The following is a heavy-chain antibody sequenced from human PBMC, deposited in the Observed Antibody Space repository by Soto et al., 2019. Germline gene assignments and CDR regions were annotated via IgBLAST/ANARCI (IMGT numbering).Heavy chain of an antibody. CDR1: GYTFTSYA. CDR3: ARDGIAYCGGDCYHGYFDL. D-gene: IGHD2-21*01. V-gene: IGHV1-3*01. CDR2: INAGDGNT. J-gene: IGHJ2*01. Sequence: QVQLVQSGAEVKKPGASVKVSCKASGYTFTSYAMHWVRQAPGQRLEWMGWINAGDGNTKYSQKFQGRVPITRDTSASTAYMELSSLRSEDTAVYYCARDGIAYCGGDCYHGYFDLWGRGTLVTVSS.